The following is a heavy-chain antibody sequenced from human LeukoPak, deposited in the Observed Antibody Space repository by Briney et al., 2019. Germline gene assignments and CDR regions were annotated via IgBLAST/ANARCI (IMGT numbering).Heavy chain of an antibody. CDR2: IYHSGST. J-gene: IGHJ5*02. CDR1: GYSISSGYY. D-gene: IGHD6-13*01. CDR3: ARDGEVLSSSWFWFDP. V-gene: IGHV4-38-2*02. Sequence: SETLSLTCTVSGYSISSGYYWVWIRQPPGKGLEWIGNIYHSGSTYYNPSLKSRVTISVDTPKNQFSLKVRSVTAADTAVYYCARDGEVLSSSWFWFDPWGQGTLVTVSS.